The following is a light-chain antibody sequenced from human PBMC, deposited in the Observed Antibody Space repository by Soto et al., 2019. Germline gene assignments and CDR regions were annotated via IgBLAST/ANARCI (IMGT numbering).Light chain of an antibody. CDR1: QSVSSS. Sequence: EIVMTQSPATLSVSPGERATLSCRASQSVSSSLAWYQQKPGQAPRLLIYGASTRATGIPAWFSGSGSGTVFTLTINILEPDDFAVYYCHQYGNSPQTFGQGTKVDIK. CDR3: HQYGNSPQT. CDR2: GAS. V-gene: IGKV3-15*01. J-gene: IGKJ1*01.